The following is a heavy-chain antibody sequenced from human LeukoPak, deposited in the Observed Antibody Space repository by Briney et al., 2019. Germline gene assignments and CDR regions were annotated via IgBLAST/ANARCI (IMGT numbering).Heavy chain of an antibody. CDR3: ARVHYDILTGYTDAFDI. V-gene: IGHV1-46*01. J-gene: IGHJ3*02. Sequence: ASVKVSCTASGYTFTSYYMHWVRQTPGQGLEWMGIINPSGGSTSYAQKFQGRVTMTRDTSISTAYMELSRLRSDDTAVYYCARVHYDILTGYTDAFDIWGQGTMVTVSS. CDR2: INPSGGST. CDR1: GYTFTSYY. D-gene: IGHD3-9*01.